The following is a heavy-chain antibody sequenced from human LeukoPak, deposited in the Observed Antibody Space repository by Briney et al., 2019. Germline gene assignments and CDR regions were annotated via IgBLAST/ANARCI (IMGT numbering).Heavy chain of an antibody. CDR3: ARNHCSGGSCYFDY. D-gene: IGHD2-15*01. V-gene: IGHV4-39*01. CDR2: IYYSGST. Sequence: PSETLSLTCGVSGGSITSSSYYWGWIRQPPGKGLEWIGYIYYSGSTNYNPSLKGRVTISADTTKNQFSLQLSSVTAADTAVYYCARNHCSGGSCYFDYWGQGTRVTVSS. CDR1: GGSITSSSYY. J-gene: IGHJ4*02.